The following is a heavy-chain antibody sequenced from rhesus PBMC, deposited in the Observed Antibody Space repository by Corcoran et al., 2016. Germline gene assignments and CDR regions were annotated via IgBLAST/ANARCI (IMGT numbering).Heavy chain of an antibody. J-gene: IGHJ4*01. CDR3: AKSECAHCSAPY. D-gene: IGHD2-33*01. Sequence: QVQLQESGPGLVKPSETLALTCAVSGGSISSSYYYWSWIRQAPGKGLAWIGYVSYGGSTTYNPSLKSRVTISRDTSKNQFSLKLNSVTAADTAVYYCAKSECAHCSAPYWGQGVLVTVSS. CDR2: VSYGGST. V-gene: IGHV4-122*02. CDR1: GGSISSSYYY.